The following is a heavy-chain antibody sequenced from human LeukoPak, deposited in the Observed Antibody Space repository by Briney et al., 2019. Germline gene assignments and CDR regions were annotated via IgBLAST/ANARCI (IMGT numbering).Heavy chain of an antibody. V-gene: IGHV3-23*01. Sequence: GGSLRLSCAASGFTFSGYAMSWVRQAPGKGLEWVSAISGSGGSTYYADSVKGRFTISRDNSKNSLYLQMNSLRAEDTAVSYCAREIVVVIAGFFDIWGQGTMVTVSS. J-gene: IGHJ3*02. CDR3: AREIVVVIAGFFDI. D-gene: IGHD2-21*01. CDR2: ISGSGGST. CDR1: GFTFSGYA.